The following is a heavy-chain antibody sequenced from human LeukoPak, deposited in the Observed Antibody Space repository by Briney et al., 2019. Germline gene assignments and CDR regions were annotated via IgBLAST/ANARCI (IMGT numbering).Heavy chain of an antibody. V-gene: IGHV1-8*01. Sequence: ASVKVSCKASGYTFTSYDINWVRQATGQRLEWMGWMNPNSGNTGYAQKFQGRVTMTRNTSISTAYMELSSLRSEDTAVYYCARAGGSRVSNAFDIWGQGTMVTVSS. CDR3: ARAGGSRVSNAFDI. J-gene: IGHJ3*02. CDR1: GYTFTSYD. D-gene: IGHD4-23*01. CDR2: MNPNSGNT.